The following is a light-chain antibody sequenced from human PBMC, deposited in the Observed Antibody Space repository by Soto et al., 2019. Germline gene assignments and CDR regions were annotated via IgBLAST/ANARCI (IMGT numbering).Light chain of an antibody. CDR2: GAS. CDR3: QQYSTSPIS. Sequence: ENVLTQSPGTLSLYPVERATLSCRASQVTSRYLSWYQPRPGQAPRLLIYGASSRATGIPDRLSGSGSGTDFTLTISRLEPENFAVYYYQQYSTSPISFGQGTRLVIK. J-gene: IGKJ5*01. V-gene: IGKV3-20*01. CDR1: QVTSRY.